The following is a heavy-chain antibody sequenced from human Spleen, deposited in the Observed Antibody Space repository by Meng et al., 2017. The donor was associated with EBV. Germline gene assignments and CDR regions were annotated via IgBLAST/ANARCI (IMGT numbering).Heavy chain of an antibody. D-gene: IGHD3-10*01. V-gene: IGHV4-59*02. CDR2: IYFTGST. CDR1: GVPVTGHY. CDR3: ARGASGNLYYFDY. Sequence: QVQLQESGPGLVKPSETLSLTCSVFGVPVTGHYWTWIRQPPGRGLEWLGYIYFTGSTNYNPSLKSRVTISVDTSKNQFSLRLTSVTAADTAVYYCARGASGNLYYFDYWGQGTLVTVSS. J-gene: IGHJ4*02.